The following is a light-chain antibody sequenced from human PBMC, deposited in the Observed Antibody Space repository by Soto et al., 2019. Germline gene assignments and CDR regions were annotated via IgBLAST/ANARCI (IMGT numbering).Light chain of an antibody. V-gene: IGLV2-8*01. CDR1: SSDVGGYNY. Sequence: QSALTQPPSASGSPGQSVTISCTGTSSDVGGYNYVSWYQQHPGKAPKLMIYEVSKRPSGVPDRLSGSKSGNTASLTVSGLQAEDEADYYCSSYAGSNNLGVFGTGTKVTVL. J-gene: IGLJ1*01. CDR2: EVS. CDR3: SSYAGSNNLGV.